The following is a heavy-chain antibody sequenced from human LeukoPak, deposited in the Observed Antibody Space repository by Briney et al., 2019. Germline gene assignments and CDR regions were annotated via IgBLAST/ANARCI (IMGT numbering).Heavy chain of an antibody. CDR1: GGSFSGYS. V-gene: IGHV4-34*01. CDR3: ARGAESSSWSLDH. Sequence: SETLSLTCAVYGGSFSGYSWNWIRRPPGKGLEWIGEINQSGNYNPSLKSRVTISRDTSKMQFSLEVRSVTAADTAVYFCARGAESSSWSLDHWGQGTLVTVSS. J-gene: IGHJ4*02. D-gene: IGHD6-13*01. CDR2: INQSG.